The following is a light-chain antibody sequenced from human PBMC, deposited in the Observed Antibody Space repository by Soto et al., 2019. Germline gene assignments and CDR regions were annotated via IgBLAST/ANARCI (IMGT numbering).Light chain of an antibody. CDR2: EVT. Sequence: QSALTQPASVSASPGQSITISCTGTDSDVGSHNLVSWYQPHPGKAPKLMIYEVTKRPSGVTNRFSGSKSGNTASLTIAGLQAEDEADYYCCSYAVSNTYLFGNGTKATVL. CDR3: CSYAVSNTYL. J-gene: IGLJ1*01. V-gene: IGLV2-23*02. CDR1: DSDVGSHNL.